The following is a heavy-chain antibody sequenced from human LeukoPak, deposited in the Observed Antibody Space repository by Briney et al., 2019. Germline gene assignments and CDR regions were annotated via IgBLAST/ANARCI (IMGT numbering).Heavy chain of an antibody. Sequence: SETLFLTCAVYGGSFSGYYWSWIRQPPGKGLEWIGEINHSGSTNYNPSLKSRVTISVDTSKNQFSLKLSSVTAADTAVYYCARGQKYTSGYTVTELGSRYFDYWGQGALVTVSS. D-gene: IGHD5-18*01. CDR3: ARGQKYTSGYTVTELGSRYFDY. J-gene: IGHJ4*02. CDR2: INHSGST. V-gene: IGHV4-34*01. CDR1: GGSFSGYY.